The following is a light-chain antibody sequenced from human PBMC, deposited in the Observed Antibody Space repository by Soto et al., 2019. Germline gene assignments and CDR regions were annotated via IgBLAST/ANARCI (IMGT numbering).Light chain of an antibody. CDR1: SANIGTNV. CDR2: DDN. Sequence: QSVLTQPPSASGTPGQRVTISCSGRSANIGTNVVCWYQQLPGTAPKLLIYDDNKRPSGIPDRFSGSKSGTSATLGITGFQTGDEADYYCGSWDSSLSAYVFGTGTKVT. V-gene: IGLV1-51*01. J-gene: IGLJ1*01. CDR3: GSWDSSLSAYV.